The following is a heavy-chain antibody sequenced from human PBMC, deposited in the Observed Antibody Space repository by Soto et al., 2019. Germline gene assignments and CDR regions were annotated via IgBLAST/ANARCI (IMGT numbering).Heavy chain of an antibody. Sequence: SETLSLTCAVPGGSLSRGGYSWSWVRQPPGKGLEWVGYIYYSGTTCYNPSLKSRVTVSVDTSKNQFSLRLSSVTASDTAVYYCARLGAYYQSLDPWGQGTLVTVSS. CDR3: ARLGAYYQSLDP. D-gene: IGHD2-21*01. CDR2: IYYSGTT. V-gene: IGHV4-30-2*01. CDR1: GGSLSRGGYS. J-gene: IGHJ5*02.